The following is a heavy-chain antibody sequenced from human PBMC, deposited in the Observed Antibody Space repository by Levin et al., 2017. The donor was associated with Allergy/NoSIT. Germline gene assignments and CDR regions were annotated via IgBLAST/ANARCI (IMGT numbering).Heavy chain of an antibody. Sequence: GGSLRLSCAASGFTFTNTWMSWVRQAPGKGLEWVGRIKTKTDDETTDYAAPVKGRFTISREDSKNMLHLQMNSLKIEDTAIYYCVTGFGDYWGQGTLVTVSS. J-gene: IGHJ4*02. CDR3: VTGFGDY. CDR1: GFTFTNTW. CDR2: IKTKTDDETT. V-gene: IGHV3-15*01. D-gene: IGHD3-10*01.